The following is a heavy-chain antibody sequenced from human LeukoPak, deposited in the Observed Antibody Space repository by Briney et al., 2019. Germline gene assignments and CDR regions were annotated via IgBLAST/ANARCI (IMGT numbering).Heavy chain of an antibody. CDR3: AKVARIAVGLYYFDY. V-gene: IGHV3-23*01. CDR1: GFTFSSYA. D-gene: IGHD6-19*01. J-gene: IGHJ4*02. CDR2: ISGSGGST. Sequence: PGGSLKLSCAASGFTFSSYAMSWVRQAPGKGLEWVSAISGSGGSTYYADSVKGRFTISRDNSKNTLYLQMNSLRAEDTAVYYCAKVARIAVGLYYFDYWGQGTLVTVSS.